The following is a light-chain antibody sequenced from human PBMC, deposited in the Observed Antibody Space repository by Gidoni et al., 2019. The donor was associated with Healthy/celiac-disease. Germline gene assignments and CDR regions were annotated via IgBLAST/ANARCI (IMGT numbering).Light chain of an antibody. V-gene: IGKV1-39*01. CDR3: QQSYSTPGT. J-gene: IGKJ1*01. CDR1: QSISSY. CDR2: AAS. Sequence: DIHMTQSPSSLSASVGDRVTITCRASQSISSYLNWYQQKPGKAPKLLIYAASSLQSGVPSRFSGSGSGTDFTLTISSLQPEDFATYYWQQSYSTPGTFGQGTKVEIK.